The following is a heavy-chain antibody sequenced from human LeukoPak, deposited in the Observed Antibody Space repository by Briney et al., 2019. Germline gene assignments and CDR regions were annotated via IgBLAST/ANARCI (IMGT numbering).Heavy chain of an antibody. CDR1: GGSISSSSYY. V-gene: IGHV4-39*01. CDR2: IYYSGST. J-gene: IGHJ4*02. Sequence: SETLSLTCTVSGGSISSSSYYWGWIRQPPGKGLEWTGSIYYSGSTYYNPSLKSRVTISVDTSKNQFSLKLSSVTAADTAVYYCARLYGSGSYVSDYWGQGTLVTVSS. D-gene: IGHD3-10*01. CDR3: ARLYGSGSYVSDY.